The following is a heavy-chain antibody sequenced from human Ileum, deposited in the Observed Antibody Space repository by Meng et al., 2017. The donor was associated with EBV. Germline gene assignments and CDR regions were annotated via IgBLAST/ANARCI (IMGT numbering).Heavy chain of an antibody. CDR1: GDSVSSNSAA. Sequence: EHLQHPVPRLGHPSPTLSLACAIPGDSVSSNSAAWPWIRQSPSKGLDWLGRTYYRSKWYYDYAVSVKSRMTINPDTSKNQFSLQLNSVTPEDTAVYYCARGAYTSTWFWGQGTLVTVSS. J-gene: IGHJ1*01. CDR2: TYYRSKWYY. V-gene: IGHV6-1*01. CDR3: ARGAYTSTWF. D-gene: IGHD6-13*01.